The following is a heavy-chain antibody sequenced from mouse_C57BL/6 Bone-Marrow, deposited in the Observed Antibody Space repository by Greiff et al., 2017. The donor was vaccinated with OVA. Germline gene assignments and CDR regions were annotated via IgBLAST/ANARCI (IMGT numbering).Heavy chain of an antibody. CDR3: ARTGYYGSSYVSY. CDR2: IYPGDGDT. V-gene: IGHV1-82*01. CDR1: GYAFSSSW. J-gene: IGHJ2*01. D-gene: IGHD1-1*01. Sequence: LVKPGASVMISCKASGYAFSSSWMNWVKQRPGKGLEWIGRIYPGDGDTNYNGKFKGKATLTADKSSSTAYMQLSSLTSEDSAVYFCARTGYYGSSYVSYWGQGTTLTVSS.